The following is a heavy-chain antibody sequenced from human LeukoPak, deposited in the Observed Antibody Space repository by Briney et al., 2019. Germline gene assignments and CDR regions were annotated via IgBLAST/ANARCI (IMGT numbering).Heavy chain of an antibody. J-gene: IGHJ6*03. V-gene: IGHV1-69*06. CDR1: LGTFISYA. CDR2: SIPSFGTA. Sequence: GASVKVSCKASLGTFISYAISWVRQAPAQGLEWVGGSIPSFGTAKYAQKFQGRVTITAVKSTSTAYMELSSLGSEDTAVSYCARAVGGSGSYDLYYYYYMDVWGKGTTVTVSS. CDR3: ARAVGGSGSYDLYYYYYMDV. D-gene: IGHD3-10*01.